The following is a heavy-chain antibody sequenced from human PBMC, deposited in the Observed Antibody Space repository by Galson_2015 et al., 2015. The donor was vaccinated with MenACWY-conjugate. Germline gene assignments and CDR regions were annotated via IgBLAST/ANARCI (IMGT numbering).Heavy chain of an antibody. V-gene: IGHV3-23*01. CDR3: AREIYYFGSLGWFDP. J-gene: IGHJ5*02. D-gene: IGHD3-10*01. Sequence: SLRLSCAASGFTFSRHTMTWVRQAPGKGLEWVSTISGSGVNTYYPDSVKGRFTISRDNSKDTLYLQMNSLRAEDAAVYYCAREIYYFGSLGWFDPWGQGTLVTVSS. CDR2: ISGSGVNT. CDR1: GFTFSRHT.